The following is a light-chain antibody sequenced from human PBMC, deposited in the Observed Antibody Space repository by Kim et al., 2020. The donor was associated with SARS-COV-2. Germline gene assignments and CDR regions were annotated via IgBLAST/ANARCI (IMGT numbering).Light chain of an antibody. CDR3: RVWDSSSDRWV. V-gene: IGLV3-21*04. CDR2: YDS. J-gene: IGLJ3*02. CDR1: NIGSKS. Sequence: SYELTQPPSVSVAPGKTARITCGGNNIGSKSVHWYQQKPGQAPVLVIYYDSDRPSGIPERFSGSNSGNTATLTISRVEAGDEADYYCRVWDSSSDRWVFGGGTQLTVL.